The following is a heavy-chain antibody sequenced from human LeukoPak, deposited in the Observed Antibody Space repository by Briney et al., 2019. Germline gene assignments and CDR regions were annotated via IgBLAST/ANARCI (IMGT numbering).Heavy chain of an antibody. V-gene: IGHV4-59*08. D-gene: IGHD3-3*01. CDR2: IYYSGST. CDR1: GGSISSYY. Sequence: SETLSLTCTVSGGSISSYYWNWIRQPPGKGLEWIGYIYYSGSTNYNPSLKSRVTISVDTSKNQLSLKLSSVTAADTAVYYCARSGTIFGVVVDYWGQGTLVTVSS. CDR3: ARSGTIFGVVVDY. J-gene: IGHJ4*02.